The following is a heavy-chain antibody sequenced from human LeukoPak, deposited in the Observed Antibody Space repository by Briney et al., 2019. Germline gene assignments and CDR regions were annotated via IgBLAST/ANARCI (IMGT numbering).Heavy chain of an antibody. J-gene: IGHJ4*02. Sequence: PGGSLRPSCAASGFTFSSYSMNWVRQAPGKGLEWVSSISSSSSYIYYADSVKGRFTISRDNAKNSLYLQMNSLRAEDTAVYYCAGDRPYDYVWGSYRFTYLFDYWGQGTLVTVSS. CDR1: GFTFSSYS. D-gene: IGHD3-16*02. V-gene: IGHV3-21*01. CDR3: AGDRPYDYVWGSYRFTYLFDY. CDR2: ISSSSSYI.